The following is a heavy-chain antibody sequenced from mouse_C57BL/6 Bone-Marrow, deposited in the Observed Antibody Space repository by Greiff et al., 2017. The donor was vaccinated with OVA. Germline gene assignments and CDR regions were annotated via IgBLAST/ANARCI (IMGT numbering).Heavy chain of an antibody. V-gene: IGHV5-6*01. CDR2: ISSGGSYT. CDR3: ARRDYDDAMDY. CDR1: GFTFSSYG. J-gene: IGHJ4*01. D-gene: IGHD2-4*01. Sequence: DVHLVESGGDLVKPGGSLKLSCAASGFTFSSYGMSWVRQTPDKRLEWVATISSGGSYTSYPDSVKGRFTITRDNAKNTLYLQMSSLKSEDTAMYYCARRDYDDAMDYWGQGTSVTVSS.